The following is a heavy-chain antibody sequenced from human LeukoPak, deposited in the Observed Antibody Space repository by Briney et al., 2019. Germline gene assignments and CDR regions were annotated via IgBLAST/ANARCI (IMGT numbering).Heavy chain of an antibody. Sequence: SETLSLTCTVSGGSISSYYWSWIRQPPGKGLEWIGYIYYSGSTNYNPSLKSRVTISVDTSKNQLSLKLSSVTAADTAVYYCARLDLPYGMDVWGQGTTVTVSS. CDR2: IYYSGST. CDR1: GGSISSYY. J-gene: IGHJ6*02. CDR3: ARLDLPYGMDV. V-gene: IGHV4-59*01.